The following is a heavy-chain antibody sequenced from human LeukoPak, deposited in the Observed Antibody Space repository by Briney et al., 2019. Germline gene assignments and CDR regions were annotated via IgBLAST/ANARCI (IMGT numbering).Heavy chain of an antibody. CDR3: ARDAYRSIAAAGTDY. Sequence: SETLSLTCAVSGGSISSGGYSWSWIRQPPGKGLEWIGYIYHSGSTYYNPSLKSRVTISVDRSKNQFSLKLSSVTAADTAVYYCARDAYRSIAAAGTDYWGQGTLVTVSS. J-gene: IGHJ4*02. CDR2: IYHSGST. V-gene: IGHV4-30-2*01. D-gene: IGHD6-13*01. CDR1: GGSISSGGYS.